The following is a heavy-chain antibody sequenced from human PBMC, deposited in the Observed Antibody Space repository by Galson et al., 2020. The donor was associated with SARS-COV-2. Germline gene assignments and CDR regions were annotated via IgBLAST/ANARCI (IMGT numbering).Heavy chain of an antibody. Sequence: GGSLRLPCVVSGFTFNNHGMFWFRQAPGKGLEWLAYVSYEGIIKVYADFVKGRFTISRDNYKNTLFLQMSSLRVEDTAVYYCAKRSGWFEIHSRKSAMDVWGQGTTVTVSS. D-gene: IGHD6-19*01. V-gene: IGHV3-30*02. CDR3: AKRSGWFEIHSRKSAMDV. CDR2: VSYEGIIK. CDR1: GFTFNNHG. J-gene: IGHJ6*02.